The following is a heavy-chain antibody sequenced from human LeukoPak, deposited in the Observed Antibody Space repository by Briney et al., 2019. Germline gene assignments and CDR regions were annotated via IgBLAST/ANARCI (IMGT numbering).Heavy chain of an antibody. CDR2: ISGSRGST. CDR3: AKPRSQRSYYFDY. D-gene: IGHD2-15*01. Sequence: GGSLRLSCAASGFTFSSYWMSWVRQAPGKGLEWVSAISGSRGSTYYADSVKGRFTISRDNSKNTLYLQMNSLRAEDTAVYYCAKPRSQRSYYFDYWGQGTLVTVSS. J-gene: IGHJ4*02. CDR1: GFTFSSYW. V-gene: IGHV3-23*01.